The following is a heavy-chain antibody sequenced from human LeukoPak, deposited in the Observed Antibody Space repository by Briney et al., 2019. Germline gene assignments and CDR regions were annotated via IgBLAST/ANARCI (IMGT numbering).Heavy chain of an antibody. J-gene: IGHJ3*02. CDR3: VANGWYALDI. CDR1: GGSISSTNW. Sequence: PSETLSLTCAVSGGSISSTNWWSWVRLSPGKGLEWIGEIYHSGSTNYKPSLRSRVTISVDKSENQFSLNLSSVTAADTAVYYCVANGWYALDIWGQGTMVTVSS. V-gene: IGHV4-4*02. CDR2: IYHSGST. D-gene: IGHD6-19*01.